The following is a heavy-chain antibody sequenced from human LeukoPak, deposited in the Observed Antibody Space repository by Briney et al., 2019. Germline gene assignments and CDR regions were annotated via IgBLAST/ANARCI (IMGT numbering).Heavy chain of an antibody. Sequence: GGSLRLSCAASGFTFSSYSMNWVRQAPGKGLEWVSSISSSSSYIYYADSVKGRFTISRDNAKNSLYLQMNSLRAEDTAVYYCARDPMALDWFDPWGQGTLVTVSS. CDR3: ARDPMALDWFDP. CDR2: ISSSSSYI. V-gene: IGHV3-21*01. D-gene: IGHD3-10*01. J-gene: IGHJ5*02. CDR1: GFTFSSYS.